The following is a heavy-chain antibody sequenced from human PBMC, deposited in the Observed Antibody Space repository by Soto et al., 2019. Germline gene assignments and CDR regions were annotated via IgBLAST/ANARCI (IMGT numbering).Heavy chain of an antibody. CDR1: GGTFSSYA. CDR3: ARDSPGDTVVPAAEGDYYYYYGMDV. Sequence: GASVKVSCKASGGTFSSYAISWVRQAPGQGLEWMGGIIPIFGTANYAQKFQGRVTITADESTSTAYMELSSLRSEDTAVYYCARDSPGDTVVPAAEGDYYYYYGMDVWGQGTTVTVSS. V-gene: IGHV1-69*13. J-gene: IGHJ6*02. D-gene: IGHD2-2*01. CDR2: IIPIFGTA.